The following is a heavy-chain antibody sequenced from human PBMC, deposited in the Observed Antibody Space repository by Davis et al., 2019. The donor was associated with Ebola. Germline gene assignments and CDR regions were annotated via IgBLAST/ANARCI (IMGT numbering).Heavy chain of an antibody. CDR2: IYYSGST. D-gene: IGHD3-22*01. CDR3: ARDQSYDSSGYYSP. CDR1: GGSFSGYY. Sequence: GSLRLSCAVYGGSFSGYYWSWIRQPPGKGLEWIGYIYYSGSTNYNPSLKSRVTISVDTSKNQFSLKLSSVTAADTAVYYCARDQSYDSSGYYSPWGQGTLVTVSS. V-gene: IGHV4-59*01. J-gene: IGHJ5*02.